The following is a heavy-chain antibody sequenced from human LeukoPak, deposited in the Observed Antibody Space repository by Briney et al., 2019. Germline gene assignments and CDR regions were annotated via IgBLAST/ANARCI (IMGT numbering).Heavy chain of an antibody. CDR3: AGAREFSSSSGRAYYFDF. Sequence: PSETLSLTCTVSGYSISSGYYWGWIRQPPGKGLEWIGSIYHSGSTYYNPSLKSRVTISVDTSKNQFSLKLSSVTAADTAIYYCAGAREFSSSSGRAYYFDFWGQGTLVTVSS. CDR2: IYHSGST. D-gene: IGHD6-6*01. J-gene: IGHJ4*02. CDR1: GYSISSGYY. V-gene: IGHV4-38-2*02.